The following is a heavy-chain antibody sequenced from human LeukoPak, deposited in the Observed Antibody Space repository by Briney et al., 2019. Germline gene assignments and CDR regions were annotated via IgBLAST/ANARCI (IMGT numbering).Heavy chain of an antibody. J-gene: IGHJ2*01. D-gene: IGHD3-10*01. CDR1: GGSISSYY. Sequence: SETLSLTCTVSGGSISSYYWSWIRQPPGKGLEWIGYIYYSGSINYNPSLKSRVTISVDTSKNQFSLKLSSVTAADTAVYYCARGGLTMVRGLYWYFDLWGRGTLVTVSS. CDR2: IYYSGSI. CDR3: ARGGLTMVRGLYWYFDL. V-gene: IGHV4-59*08.